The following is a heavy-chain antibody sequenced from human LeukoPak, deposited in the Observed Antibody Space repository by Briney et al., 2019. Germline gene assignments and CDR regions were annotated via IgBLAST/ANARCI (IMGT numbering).Heavy chain of an antibody. V-gene: IGHV3-23*01. Sequence: GGSLRLSCAASGLTFSSYAMSWVRQAPGKGLEWVSSISGSGGSTYYADSVKVRFTISRDNSQNTLYLQMNSLRAEDTAVYYCAKDRSGGGDYYFGMYVWGPWTTVTVSS. D-gene: IGHD6-19*01. J-gene: IGHJ6*02. CDR1: GLTFSSYA. CDR3: AKDRSGGGDYYFGMYV. CDR2: ISGSGGST.